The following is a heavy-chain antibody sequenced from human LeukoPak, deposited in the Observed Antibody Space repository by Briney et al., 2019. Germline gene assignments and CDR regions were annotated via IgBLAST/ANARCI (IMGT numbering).Heavy chain of an antibody. CDR3: ARRPHYYDSSGYLADY. CDR2: INPNSGGT. Sequence: ASVKVSCKASGYTFTSYGISWVRQAPGQGLEWMGWINPNSGGTNYAQKFQGRVTMTRDTSISTAYMELSRLRSDDTAVYYCARRPHYYDSSGYLADYWGQGTLVTVSS. J-gene: IGHJ4*02. D-gene: IGHD3-22*01. V-gene: IGHV1-2*02. CDR1: GYTFTSYG.